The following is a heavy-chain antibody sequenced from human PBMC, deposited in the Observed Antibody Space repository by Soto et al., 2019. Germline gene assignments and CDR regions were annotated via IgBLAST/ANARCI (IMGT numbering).Heavy chain of an antibody. CDR2: INHSGST. CDR1: GGSFSGYY. Sequence: QVQLQQWGAGLLKPSETLSLTCAVYGGSFSGYYWSWIRQPPGKGLEWIGEINHSGSTNYNPSLKSRVTISVDTSKNQFSLKLSSVTAADTAVYYCASSFVTSRSYWYFDLWGRGTLVTVSS. J-gene: IGHJ2*01. CDR3: ASSFVTSRSYWYFDL. D-gene: IGHD2-21*02. V-gene: IGHV4-34*01.